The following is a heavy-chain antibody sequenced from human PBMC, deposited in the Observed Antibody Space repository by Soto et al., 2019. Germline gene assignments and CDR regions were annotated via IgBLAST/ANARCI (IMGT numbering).Heavy chain of an antibody. Sequence: GGSLRLSCAASGVTVSSNYMSWVRQAPGKGLEWVSVIYSGGTTDYADSVKGRFTISRDNSKNTLYLQMNSLRAEDTAVYYCARDAGFFDYWGQGTLVTVSS. J-gene: IGHJ4*02. CDR2: IYSGGTT. V-gene: IGHV3-53*01. CDR1: GVTVSSNY. CDR3: ARDAGFFDY.